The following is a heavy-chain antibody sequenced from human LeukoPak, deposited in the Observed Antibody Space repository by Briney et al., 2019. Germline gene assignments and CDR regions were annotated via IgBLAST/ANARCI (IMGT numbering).Heavy chain of an antibody. Sequence: SETLSLTCTVSGGSVSSGSYYWSWIRQPPGKGLEYIGYIYYSGSTNYNPSLKSRVTISLDKSKNQFSLKLSSVTAADTAAYYCARLMVVTHTGRNWFDPWGQGTLVTVSS. CDR1: GGSVSSGSYY. CDR3: ARLMVVTHTGRNWFDP. J-gene: IGHJ5*02. V-gene: IGHV4-61*01. D-gene: IGHD2-21*02. CDR2: IYYSGST.